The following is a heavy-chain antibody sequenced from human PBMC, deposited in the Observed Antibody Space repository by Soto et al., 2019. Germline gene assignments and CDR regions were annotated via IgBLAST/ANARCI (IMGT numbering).Heavy chain of an antibody. CDR3: ARDKGRITIFGAGFYFKDGMDV. J-gene: IGHJ6*02. Sequence: GGSLRLSCAASGFTFSSYSMNWVRQAPGKGLEWVSSISSSSSYIYNADSVKGRFTISRDNAKNLLYLKMKSLRAEDTAVYYCARDKGRITIFGAGFYFKDGMDVWGQGTTVTVSS. V-gene: IGHV3-21*01. CDR1: GFTFSSYS. D-gene: IGHD3-3*01. CDR2: ISSSSSYI.